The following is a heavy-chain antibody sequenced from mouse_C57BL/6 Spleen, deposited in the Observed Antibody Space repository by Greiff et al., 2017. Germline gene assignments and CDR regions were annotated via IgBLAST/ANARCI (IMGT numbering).Heavy chain of an antibody. CDR3: AREGDYPFAY. Sequence: QVQLKQPGAELVKPGASVKLSCKASGYTFTSYWMHWVKQRPGRGLEWIRRIDPNSGGTKYNEKFKSKTTLTVDKPSSTAYMQLSSLTSEDAAVYYCAREGDYPFAYWGQGTLVTVSA. V-gene: IGHV1-62-3*01. J-gene: IGHJ3*01. CDR2: IDPNSGGT. CDR1: GYTFTSYW. D-gene: IGHD2-4*01.